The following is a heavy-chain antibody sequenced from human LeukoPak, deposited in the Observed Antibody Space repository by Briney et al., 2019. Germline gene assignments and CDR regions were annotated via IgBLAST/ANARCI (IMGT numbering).Heavy chain of an antibody. V-gene: IGHV3-33*01. CDR3: ATAPYSSSWYDYYYGMDV. D-gene: IGHD6-13*01. CDR1: GFTFSSYG. CDR2: IWYDGSNK. Sequence: GGSLRLSCAASGFTFSSYGMHWVRQAPGKGLEWVAVIWYDGSNKYYADSAKGRFTISRDNSKNTLYLQMNSLRAEDTAVYYCATAPYSSSWYDYYYGMDVWGKGTTVTVSS. J-gene: IGHJ6*04.